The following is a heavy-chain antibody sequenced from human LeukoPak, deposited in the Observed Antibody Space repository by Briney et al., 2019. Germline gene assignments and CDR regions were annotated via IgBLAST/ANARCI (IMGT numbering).Heavy chain of an antibody. CDR2: IYTSGST. D-gene: IGHD1-26*01. CDR3: ARALAASGSYFVDYYYYYMDV. Sequence: SETLSLTCAVYGGSFSGYYWSWIRQPPGKGLEWIGRIYTSGSTNYNPSLKSRVTISVDTSKNQFSLKLSSVTAADTAVYYCARALAASGSYFVDYYYYYMDVWGKGTTVTISS. J-gene: IGHJ6*03. V-gene: IGHV4-59*10. CDR1: GGSFSGYY.